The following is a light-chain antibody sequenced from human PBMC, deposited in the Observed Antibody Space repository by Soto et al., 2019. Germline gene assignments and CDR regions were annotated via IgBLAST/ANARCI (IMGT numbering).Light chain of an antibody. CDR2: AAS. J-gene: IGKJ1*01. Sequence: DIEMTQSPSTLSAYVGDRVTITCRASRNINRLLAWYQQKPGKAPKLLMHAASIVESGVPSRFSGSGSGTEFTLTIDGLQPDDFGTYFCQQYEYFWTFGQGTTVQIK. V-gene: IGKV1-5*01. CDR3: QQYEYFWT. CDR1: RNINRL.